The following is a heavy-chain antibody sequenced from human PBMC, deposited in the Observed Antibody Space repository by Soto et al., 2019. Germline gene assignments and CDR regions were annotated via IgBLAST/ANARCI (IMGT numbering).Heavy chain of an antibody. CDR3: AREEGVMVRGVIIRAWFDR. CDR2: IYTSGST. Sequence: PSETLSLTCTVSGGSISSYYWSWIRQPAGKGLEWIGRIYTSGSTNYNPSLKSRVTMSVDTSKNQFSLKLSSVTAADTAVYYCAREEGVMVRGVIIRAWFDRWGQGNLVTVSS. J-gene: IGHJ5*02. V-gene: IGHV4-4*07. D-gene: IGHD3-10*01. CDR1: GGSISSYY.